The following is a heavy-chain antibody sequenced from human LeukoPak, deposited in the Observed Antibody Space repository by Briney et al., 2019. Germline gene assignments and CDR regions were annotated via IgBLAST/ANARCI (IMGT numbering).Heavy chain of an antibody. J-gene: IGHJ4*02. CDR2: IYYSGST. V-gene: IGHV4-39*01. CDR3: ARHGGIASAGTGRDYFDF. CDR1: GGSISSSSYY. Sequence: PSETLSLTCTVSGGSISSSSYYWGWIRQPPGKGLEWIGSIYYSGSTYYNPSLKSRVTISVDRSKNQFSLRVSSVTAADTAVYYCARHGGIASAGTGRDYFDFWGQGTPVTVSS. D-gene: IGHD6-13*01.